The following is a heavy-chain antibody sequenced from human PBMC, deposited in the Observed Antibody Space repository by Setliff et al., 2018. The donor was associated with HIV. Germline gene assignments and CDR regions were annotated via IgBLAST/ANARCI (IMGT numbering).Heavy chain of an antibody. V-gene: IGHV4-38-2*02. J-gene: IGHJ3*02. Sequence: PSETLSLTCTVSGYSISNGYYWAWIRQTPGKGPEWIGSIYHSGSTYYNPSLKSRVTISVATSKKQFSLKLTSVTAADTAVYYCAKEHGHYDTSADYSPDAFDIWGQETMVTVSS. D-gene: IGHD3-22*01. CDR3: AKEHGHYDTSADYSPDAFDI. CDR1: GYSISNGYY. CDR2: IYHSGST.